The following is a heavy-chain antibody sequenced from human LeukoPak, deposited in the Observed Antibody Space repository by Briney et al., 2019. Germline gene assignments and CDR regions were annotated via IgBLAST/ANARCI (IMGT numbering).Heavy chain of an antibody. CDR3: ARSTNYYGSGTYYFHFDY. V-gene: IGHV3-23*01. D-gene: IGHD3-10*01. J-gene: IGHJ4*02. CDR1: GLTLNSYA. Sequence: GGSLRLSCAASGLTLNSYAMSWVRQAPGKGLEWVSAIGGSGGNTFYADSVKGRFTISRDNSKNTLYLQMNSLRAEDTAVYYCARSTNYYGSGTYYFHFDYWGQGTLVTVSS. CDR2: IGGSGGNT.